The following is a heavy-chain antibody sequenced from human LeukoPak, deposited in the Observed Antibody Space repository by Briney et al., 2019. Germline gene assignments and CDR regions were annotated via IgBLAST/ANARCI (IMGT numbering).Heavy chain of an antibody. CDR3: AKGAYSYASGTYYFDY. D-gene: IGHD3-10*01. Sequence: PGGSLRLSCVASGFASSSYGMHWVRQAPGKGLECVAVISHDGGNEYYADSVKGRFAISRDISTNTLYLHMSSLRADDTAVYYCAKGAYSYASGTYYFDYWGQGTLVTVSS. J-gene: IGHJ4*02. CDR2: ISHDGGNE. CDR1: GFASSSYG. V-gene: IGHV3-30*18.